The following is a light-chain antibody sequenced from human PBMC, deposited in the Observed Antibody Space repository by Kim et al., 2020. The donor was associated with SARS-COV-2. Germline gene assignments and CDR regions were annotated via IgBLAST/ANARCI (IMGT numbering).Light chain of an antibody. CDR2: DAS. V-gene: IGKV3-11*01. CDR3: QQHTNWVT. J-gene: IGKJ4*01. CDR1: QSVRSY. Sequence: PGERATLSCRASQSVRSYLAWYQQKPGQAPRLLIYDASNRATGIPARFSGSGSGTDFTLTISSLEPEDFAVYYCQQHTNWVTFGGGTKVDIK.